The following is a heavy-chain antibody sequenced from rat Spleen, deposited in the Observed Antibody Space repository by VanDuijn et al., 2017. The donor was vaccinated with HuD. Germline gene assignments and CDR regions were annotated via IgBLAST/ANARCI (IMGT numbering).Heavy chain of an antibody. J-gene: IGHJ1*01. D-gene: IGHD4-2*01. CDR3: ATESTDYWYFDF. V-gene: IGHV5-7*01. Sequence: EVQLVESGGGLVQPGRSLKLSCAASGFTFSDYNMAWVRQAPKKGLEWVATISYDGSSTYYRDSVKGRFTISRDNAKSTLYLQMDSLRSEDTATYYCATESTDYWYFDFWGPGTMVTVSS. CDR1: GFTFSDYN. CDR2: ISYDGSST.